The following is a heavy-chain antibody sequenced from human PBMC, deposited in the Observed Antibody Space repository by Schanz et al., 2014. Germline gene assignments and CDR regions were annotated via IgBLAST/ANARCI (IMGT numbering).Heavy chain of an antibody. Sequence: EVQVVESGGGLVQPGGSLRLSCAASGFTFSDHHMDWVRQAPERGLEWVSSISDSGDSAFYADSVRGRFTTSRDNSKNTLYLQMNSLRDEDTAMYYCAKRCSSTSCSHGAFDIWGQGTMVTVSS. CDR2: ISDSGDSA. D-gene: IGHD2-2*01. J-gene: IGHJ3*02. CDR1: GFTFSDHH. CDR3: AKRCSSTSCSHGAFDI. V-gene: IGHV3-23*04.